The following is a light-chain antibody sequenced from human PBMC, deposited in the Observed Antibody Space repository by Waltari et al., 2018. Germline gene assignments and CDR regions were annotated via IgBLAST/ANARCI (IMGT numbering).Light chain of an antibody. CDR3: QQYYSSPYS. V-gene: IGKV4-1*01. CDR2: WAS. Sequence: SLAVSLGERATINCKSSQSFLYSANNKNYLAWYQQKPGQPPRLLIYWASTRKSGVPDRFSGSGSGTDFTLTISSLQAEDVAVYYCQQYYSSPYSFGQGTKLGIK. CDR1: QSFLYSANNKNY. J-gene: IGKJ2*03.